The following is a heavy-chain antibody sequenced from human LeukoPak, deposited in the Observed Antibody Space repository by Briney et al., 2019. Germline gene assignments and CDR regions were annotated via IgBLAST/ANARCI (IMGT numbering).Heavy chain of an antibody. J-gene: IGHJ6*02. Sequence: PGGSLRLSCAASGLTFSSHWMHWVRQAPGKGLEWVAVISYDGSNKYYADSVKGRFTISRDNSKNTLYLQMNSLRAEDTAVYYCARESADLDYGGNSPNYYYYYGMDVWGQGTTVTVSS. CDR2: ISYDGSNK. V-gene: IGHV3-30-3*01. D-gene: IGHD4-23*01. CDR3: ARESADLDYGGNSPNYYYYYGMDV. CDR1: GLTFSSHW.